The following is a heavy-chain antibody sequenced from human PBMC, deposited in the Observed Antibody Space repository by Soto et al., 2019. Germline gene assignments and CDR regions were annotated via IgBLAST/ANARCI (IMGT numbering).Heavy chain of an antibody. V-gene: IGHV3-73*01. CDR1: GFTFSGSA. CDR3: TSEWLRNFYYYGMDV. D-gene: IGHD5-12*01. CDR2: IRSKANSYAT. Sequence: GSLRLSCAASGFTFSGSAMHWVRQASGKGLEWVGRIRSKANSYATAYAASVKGRFTISRDDSKNTAYLQMNSLKTEDTAVYYCTSEWLRNFYYYGMDVWGQGTTVTVSS. J-gene: IGHJ6*02.